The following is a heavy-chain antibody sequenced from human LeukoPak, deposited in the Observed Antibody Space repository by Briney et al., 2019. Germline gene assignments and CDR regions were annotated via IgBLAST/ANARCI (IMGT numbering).Heavy chain of an antibody. D-gene: IGHD6-13*01. Sequence: GGSLRLSCAASGFTFDSYWMSWVRQAPGKGLEWVANINQDGSEKYCVDSVKGRFTISRDSSQKSLYLQMNSLRAEDTAVYYCARDSYSSSWYSGWFDPWGQGTLVTVSS. J-gene: IGHJ5*02. CDR2: INQDGSEK. CDR1: GFTFDSYW. V-gene: IGHV3-7*01. CDR3: ARDSYSSSWYSGWFDP.